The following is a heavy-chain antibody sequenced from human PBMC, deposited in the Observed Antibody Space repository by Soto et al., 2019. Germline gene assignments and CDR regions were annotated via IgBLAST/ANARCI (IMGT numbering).Heavy chain of an antibody. CDR3: ARDRDSSGIYDY. CDR2: IIPILGIA. D-gene: IGHD6-19*01. V-gene: IGHV1-69*08. CDR1: GGTFSSYT. Sequence: QVQLVQSGAEVKKPGSSVKVSCKASGGTFSSYTISWVRQAPGQGLEWMGRIIPILGIANYAQKFQGRVTITADKSTSTAYMELSSLRSEDTAVYYCARDRDSSGIYDYWGQGTLVTVSS. J-gene: IGHJ4*02.